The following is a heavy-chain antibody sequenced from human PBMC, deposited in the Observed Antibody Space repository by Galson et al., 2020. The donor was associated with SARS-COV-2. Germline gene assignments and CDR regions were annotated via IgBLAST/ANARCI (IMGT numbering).Heavy chain of an antibody. J-gene: IGHJ6*02. Sequence: GESLKISCPASGFPFSSYSLNWVRQAPGKGLEWVSSISAGSSYIYYADSVKGRFTISRDNAKNSLYLQMNSLRAEDTAVYYCARVGGMATTPANYYYYGLDVWGQGTTVTVSS. CDR1: GFPFSSYS. D-gene: IGHD2-15*01. V-gene: IGHV3-21*01. CDR3: ARVGGMATTPANYYYYGLDV. CDR2: ISAGSSYI.